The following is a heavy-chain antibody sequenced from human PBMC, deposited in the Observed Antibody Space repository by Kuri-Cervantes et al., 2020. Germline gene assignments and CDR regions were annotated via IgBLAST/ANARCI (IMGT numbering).Heavy chain of an antibody. CDR3: ARVGINDYGDGGYFDL. V-gene: IGHV3-21*01. J-gene: IGHJ2*01. CDR1: GFTFSTYA. Sequence: GESLKISCAASGFTFSTYAMSWVRQAPGKGLEWVSGMGTSTTDPHYADSVKGRFTISRDNAKNSLYLQMNSLRAEDTAVYYCARVGINDYGDGGYFDLWGRGTLVTVSS. D-gene: IGHD4-17*01. CDR2: MGTSTTDP.